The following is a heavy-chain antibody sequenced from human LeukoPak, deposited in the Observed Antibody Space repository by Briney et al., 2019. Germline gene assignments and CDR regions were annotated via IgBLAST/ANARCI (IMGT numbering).Heavy chain of an antibody. D-gene: IGHD5-18*01. CDR3: GRGGWIQLWPGDY. CDR1: GYSFIGYY. Sequence: ASVKVSCKASGYSFIGYYMHWVRQAPGQGLEWMGWINPNLGTTNYAQKFQGRVTMTRDTSTSTVYMELSSLRSEDTAVYYCGRGGWIQLWPGDYWGQGTLVTVSS. V-gene: IGHV1-2*02. CDR2: INPNLGTT. J-gene: IGHJ4*02.